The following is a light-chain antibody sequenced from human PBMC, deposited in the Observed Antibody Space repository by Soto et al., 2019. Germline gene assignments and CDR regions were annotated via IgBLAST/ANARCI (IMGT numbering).Light chain of an antibody. CDR3: QQYDNLPRT. Sequence: DIQMTQSPSSLSASVGDRVTITCQASQDISNYLNWYKQKPGKAPKRLIYDASNLETGVPSRFSGSGSGTDFTFTISSLQPEDIATYYCQQYDNLPRTFGGGTKVEIK. CDR1: QDISNY. CDR2: DAS. V-gene: IGKV1-33*01. J-gene: IGKJ4*01.